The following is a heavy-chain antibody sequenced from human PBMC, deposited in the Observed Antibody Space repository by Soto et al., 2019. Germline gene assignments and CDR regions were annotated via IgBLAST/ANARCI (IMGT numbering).Heavy chain of an antibody. CDR3: ARHNSRGFD. CDR2: IYYSGST. D-gene: IGHD3-10*01. V-gene: IGHV4-39*01. CDR1: GGSVSSSSYY. Sequence: PSETLSLTCTVSGGSVSSSSYYWGWIRQPPEKGLEWIGSIYYSGSTYYNPSLENRVTISVDMSKNQFSLKLTSVTAADTAVYYCARHNSRGFDWGQGTLVTVSS. J-gene: IGHJ4*02.